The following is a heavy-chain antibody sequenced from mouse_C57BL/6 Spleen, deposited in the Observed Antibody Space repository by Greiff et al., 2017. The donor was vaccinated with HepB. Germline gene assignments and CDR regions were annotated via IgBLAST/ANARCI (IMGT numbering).Heavy chain of an antibody. CDR3: ARSGAYYSNLYAMDY. J-gene: IGHJ4*01. CDR1: GYAFSSSW. V-gene: IGHV1-82*01. D-gene: IGHD2-5*01. CDR2: VYPGDGDT. Sequence: VQLQQSGPELVKPGASVKISCKASGYAFSSSWMNWVKQRPGKGLEWIGRVYPGDGDTNYNGKFKGKATLTADKSSSTAYMQLSSLTSEDSAVYFCARSGAYYSNLYAMDYWGQGTSVTVSS.